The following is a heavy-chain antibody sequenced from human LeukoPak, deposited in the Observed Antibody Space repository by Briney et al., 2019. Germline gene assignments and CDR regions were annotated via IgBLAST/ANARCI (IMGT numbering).Heavy chain of an antibody. J-gene: IGHJ4*02. CDR3: ARGATYAYYFDF. D-gene: IGHD1-26*01. V-gene: IGHV3-21*04. Sequence: GGSLRLSCAASGFTFSSYSMNWVRQAPGKGPEWVSSISSSSSYIYYADSVKGRFTISRDNAKNTLYLQINSLRAEDTAVYYCARGATYAYYFDFWGQGSLVTVSS. CDR2: ISSSSSYI. CDR1: GFTFSSYS.